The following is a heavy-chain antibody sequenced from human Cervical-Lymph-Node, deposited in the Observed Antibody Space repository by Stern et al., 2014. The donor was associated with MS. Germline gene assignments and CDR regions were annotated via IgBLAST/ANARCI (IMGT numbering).Heavy chain of an antibody. J-gene: IGHJ3*02. CDR2: IYRGDCDT. CDR3: ARRGTTGTIDGFDI. Sequence: VQLVQSGAEVKKPGESVKISCEGSGYTFTSHWIAWVRQVPGKGLEWMGIIYRGDCDTRYSSSCQARATISADSSIRTAYLQRRTLRASDTAMSYCARRGTTGTIDGFDIWGQGSMVTVSS. CDR1: GYTFTSHW. D-gene: IGHD1-1*01. V-gene: IGHV5-51*01.